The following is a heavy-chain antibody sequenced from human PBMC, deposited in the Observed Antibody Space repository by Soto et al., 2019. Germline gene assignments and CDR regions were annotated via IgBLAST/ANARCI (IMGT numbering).Heavy chain of an antibody. CDR2: IWYDGSNK. CDR3: ARVRAECSSTSCYYYYGMDV. Sequence: PGGSLRLSCAASGFTFSSYGMHWVRQAPGKGLEWVAVIWYDGSNKYYADSVKGRFTISRDNSKNTLYLQMNSLRAEDTAVYYCARVRAECSSTSCYYYYGMDVWGQGTTVTVSS. D-gene: IGHD2-2*01. J-gene: IGHJ6*02. CDR1: GFTFSSYG. V-gene: IGHV3-33*01.